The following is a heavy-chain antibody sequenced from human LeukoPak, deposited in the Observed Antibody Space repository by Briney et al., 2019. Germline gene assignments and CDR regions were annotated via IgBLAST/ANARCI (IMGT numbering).Heavy chain of an antibody. CDR3: ATGRAAHLFDY. V-gene: IGHV3-7*01. Sequence: PGGSLRLSCAVSGFTFSTHWMIWVRQAPGKGLEWVANEKGDGSEKYYVDSVKGRFTISRDNAKNSLYLQMNSLRAEDTAGYYCATGRAAHLFDYWGQGTLVTVSS. J-gene: IGHJ4*02. CDR1: GFTFSTHW. CDR2: EKGDGSEK. D-gene: IGHD6-6*01.